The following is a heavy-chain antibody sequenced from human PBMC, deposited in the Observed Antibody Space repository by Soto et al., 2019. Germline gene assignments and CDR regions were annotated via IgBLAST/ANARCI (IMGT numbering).Heavy chain of an antibody. J-gene: IGHJ4*02. CDR3: ARGASPTKWGFFDFDN. V-gene: IGHV3-48*01. CDR1: GFIRSSWS. D-gene: IGHD7-27*01. CDR2: ISGGGNI. Sequence: EVPLVDSGGGLVQPGGPLRLSCAGSGFIRSSWSMHWVRQAPGKGLEWVAYISGGGNIHYADSVKCRFTISKDTAKNSLYLQMDSLRAEDTAMYFCARGASPTKWGFFDFDNWGLGTLVTVSS.